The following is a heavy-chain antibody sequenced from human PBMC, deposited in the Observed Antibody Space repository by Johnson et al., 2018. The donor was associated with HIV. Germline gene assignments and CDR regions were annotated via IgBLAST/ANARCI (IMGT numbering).Heavy chain of an antibody. V-gene: IGHV3-30*04. CDR3: ARAPGVYYDSSGYHDAFDI. J-gene: IGHJ3*02. CDR1: GFTFSSYA. Sequence: QVQLVESGGGVVQPGRSLRLSCAASGFTFSSYAMHWVRQAPGKGLEWVAVISFDGSNKYYADSVKGRFTISRDNSKNSLYLQMNSLRAEDTAVYYCARAPGVYYDSSGYHDAFDIWGQGTMVTVSS. CDR2: ISFDGSNK. D-gene: IGHD3-22*01.